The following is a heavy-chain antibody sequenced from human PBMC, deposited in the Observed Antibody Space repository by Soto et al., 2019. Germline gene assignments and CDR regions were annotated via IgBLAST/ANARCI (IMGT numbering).Heavy chain of an antibody. CDR1: GFTFSPYG. CDR3: ARDRSTILGVVTPIDY. Sequence: EVQLVESGGGLAHSGGSLRLSGVASGFTFSPYGMNWVHQAPGKGLEWVSYISSSGSIIYYADSVRGRFTVSRDNAKSTLYLEMDGLRDEDTAVYYCARDRSTILGVVTPIDYWGQGTLVTVSS. CDR2: ISSSGSII. D-gene: IGHD3-3*01. J-gene: IGHJ4*02. V-gene: IGHV3-48*02.